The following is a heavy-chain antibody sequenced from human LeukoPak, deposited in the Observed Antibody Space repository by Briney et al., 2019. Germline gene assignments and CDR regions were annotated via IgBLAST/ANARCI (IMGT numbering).Heavy chain of an antibody. D-gene: IGHD5-24*01. J-gene: IGHJ4*02. CDR2: ISSNGGST. V-gene: IGHV3-64D*09. CDR1: GFTFSSYA. CDR3: VKVLSSWLQYYFDY. Sequence: PGGSLRLSCSASGFTFSSYAMHWVRQAPGKGLEYVSAISSNGGSTYYADSVKGRFTITRDNSKNTLYRQMSSLRAEDTAVYYGVKVLSSWLQYYFDYWGQGTLVTVSS.